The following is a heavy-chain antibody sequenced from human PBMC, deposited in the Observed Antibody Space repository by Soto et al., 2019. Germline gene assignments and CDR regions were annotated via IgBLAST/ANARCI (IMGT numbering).Heavy chain of an antibody. CDR3: Y. J-gene: IGHJ4*02. D-gene: IGHD1-26*01. Sequence: GGSLRLSCAVPGIIFTGYGMHWVRQAPGKGLEWVAIIRFDGSNIHYADSVKGRFTISRDNSKNTLYCARDGVGGTVFFGYFDYWGQGALVTSPQ. V-gene: IGHV3-30*02. CDR1: GIIFTGYG. CDR2: IRFDGSNI.